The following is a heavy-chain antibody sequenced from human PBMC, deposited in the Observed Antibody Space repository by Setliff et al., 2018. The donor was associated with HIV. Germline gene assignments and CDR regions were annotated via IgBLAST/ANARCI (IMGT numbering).Heavy chain of an antibody. CDR2: LSGSGGST. D-gene: IGHD5-18*01. J-gene: IGHJ3*02. CDR1: GFTFSTYA. Sequence: GGSLRLSCAASGFTFSTYAMGWVRQAPGKGLEWVSSLSGSGGSTYYADSVKGRFTISRDNSKNMLYLQMTSLRAEDTAVYYCARDDSNGNTDAFDIWGQGTTVTVSS. V-gene: IGHV3-23*01. CDR3: ARDDSNGNTDAFDI.